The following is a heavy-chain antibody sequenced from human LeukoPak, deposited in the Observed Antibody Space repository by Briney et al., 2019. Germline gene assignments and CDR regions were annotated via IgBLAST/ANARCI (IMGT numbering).Heavy chain of an antibody. CDR2: IYYSGST. CDR3: AGEWFGDPGSAFDI. Sequence: SQTLSLTCAVSGGSISSGGYSWSWIRQPPGKGLEWIGYIYYSGSTNYNPSLKSRVTISVDTSKNQFSLKLSSVTAADTAVYYCAGEWFGDPGSAFDIWGQGTMVTVSS. CDR1: GGSISSGGYS. D-gene: IGHD3-10*01. V-gene: IGHV4-61*08. J-gene: IGHJ3*02.